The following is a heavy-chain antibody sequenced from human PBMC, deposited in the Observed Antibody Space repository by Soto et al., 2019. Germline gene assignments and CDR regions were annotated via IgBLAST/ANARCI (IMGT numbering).Heavy chain of an antibody. CDR1: GGTFSSYG. CDR2: VSAGGDMT. V-gene: IGHV3-23*01. Sequence: GGSLRLSCAASGGTFSSYGMSWVRQAPGKGLEWVSSVSAGGDMTYYADSVKGRFTISRDNSKNALFLQMNSLRAEDTALYYCARGDRGGSGSPASYYYSGLDVWGQGTTVTVSS. D-gene: IGHD3-10*01. J-gene: IGHJ6*02. CDR3: ARGDRGGSGSPASYYYSGLDV.